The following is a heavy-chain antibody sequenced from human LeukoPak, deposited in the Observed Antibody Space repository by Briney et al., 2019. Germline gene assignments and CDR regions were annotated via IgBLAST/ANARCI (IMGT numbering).Heavy chain of an antibody. Sequence: PSETLSLTCTVSGGSISSYYWSWIRQPPGKGLEWIGYIYYSGSTNYNPSLKSRVTISVDTSKDQFSLKLSSVTAADTAVYYCARGLGFYDYVWGSHRYTPYYFDYWGQGTLVTVSS. V-gene: IGHV4-59*01. D-gene: IGHD3-16*02. CDR2: IYYSGST. CDR1: GGSISSYY. CDR3: ARGLGFYDYVWGSHRYTPYYFDY. J-gene: IGHJ4*02.